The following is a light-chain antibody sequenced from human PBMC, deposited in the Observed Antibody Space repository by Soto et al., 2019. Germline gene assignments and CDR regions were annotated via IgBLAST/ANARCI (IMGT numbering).Light chain of an antibody. CDR1: QSISSW. Sequence: DIQMTQSPSTLSASVGDRVTITCRASQSISSWLAWYQQKPGKAPKLLIYAASTLEIGVPSRFSGSGSGTDFTLTISSLQPDDFATYFCQQYNSLSSVSFGGGTKVEI. V-gene: IGKV1-5*01. CDR2: AAS. J-gene: IGKJ4*01. CDR3: QQYNSLSSVS.